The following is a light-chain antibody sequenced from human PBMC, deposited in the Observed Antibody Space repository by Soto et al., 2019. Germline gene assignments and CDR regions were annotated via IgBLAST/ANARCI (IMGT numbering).Light chain of an antibody. CDR1: SSDVGAYNY. CDR2: EVT. Sequence: QSALTQPPSASGSPGQSVTISCTGSSSDVGAYNYVSSYQQHPGKAPKLVIYEVTKRPSGVPDRFSGSKSGNTASLTVSGLQTEDEADYYCSSYAGNNNFPYVFGPGTKLTVL. V-gene: IGLV2-8*01. J-gene: IGLJ1*01. CDR3: SSYAGNNNFPYV.